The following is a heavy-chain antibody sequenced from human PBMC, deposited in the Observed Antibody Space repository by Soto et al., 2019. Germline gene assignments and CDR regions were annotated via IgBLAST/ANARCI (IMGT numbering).Heavy chain of an antibody. Sequence: QITLKESGPTLVKPTQTLTLTCTFSGFSLSTGGVGVGWIRQPPGKALAWLALIYWGDDKRYSPSLKSRLTVTKDTSKNQVVLTMTNMDPVDTATYYCAHSRCGGDCLRSYSSHYYYGMDVWGQGTTVTVSS. J-gene: IGHJ6*02. V-gene: IGHV2-5*02. CDR2: IYWGDDK. CDR1: GFSLSTGGVG. D-gene: IGHD2-21*02. CDR3: AHSRCGGDCLRSYSSHYYYGMDV.